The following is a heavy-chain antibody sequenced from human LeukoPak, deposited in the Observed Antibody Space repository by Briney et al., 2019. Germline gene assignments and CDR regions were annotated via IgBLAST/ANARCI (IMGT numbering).Heavy chain of an antibody. Sequence: GGSLRLSCAASGFTFSSYEMNWVRQAPGKGLEWVSYISSSGSTIYYADSVKGRFTISRDNSKNTLYLQMNSLRAEDTAVYYCATDGMTTVTTVPYYYYMDVWGKGTTVTVSS. J-gene: IGHJ6*03. CDR3: ATDGMTTVTTVPYYYYMDV. CDR1: GFTFSSYE. CDR2: ISSSGSTI. D-gene: IGHD4-11*01. V-gene: IGHV3-48*03.